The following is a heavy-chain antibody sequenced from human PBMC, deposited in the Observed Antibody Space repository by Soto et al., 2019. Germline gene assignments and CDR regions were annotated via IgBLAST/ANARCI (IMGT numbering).Heavy chain of an antibody. V-gene: IGHV4-39*07. J-gene: IGHJ6*02. CDR1: GGSISSSSYY. D-gene: IGHD3-3*01. CDR2: IYYSGST. Sequence: PSETLSLTCTVSGGSISSSSYYWGWIRQPPGKGLEWIGSIYYSGSTYYNPPLKSRVTISVDTSKNQFSLKLSSVTAADTAVYYCARVMGATIFGVVGESYYGMDVWGQGTTVTVSS. CDR3: ARVMGATIFGVVGESYYGMDV.